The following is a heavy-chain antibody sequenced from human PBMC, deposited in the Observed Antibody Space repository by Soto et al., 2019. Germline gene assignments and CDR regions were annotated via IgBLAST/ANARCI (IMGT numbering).Heavy chain of an antibody. CDR1: GFIFSNYG. CDR3: AKDGDVVANEMGY. D-gene: IGHD2-21*01. CDR2: ISFDGDNE. Sequence: QVHLVESGGGVVQPGKSLRLSCTASGFIFSNYGMHWVRQAPGKGLEWVAVISFDGDNEYYAASVKSRFTISRDNSKNTLFLQMNSLRAEDTAVYYCAKDGDVVANEMGYWGQGTLVTVSS. J-gene: IGHJ4*02. V-gene: IGHV3-30*18.